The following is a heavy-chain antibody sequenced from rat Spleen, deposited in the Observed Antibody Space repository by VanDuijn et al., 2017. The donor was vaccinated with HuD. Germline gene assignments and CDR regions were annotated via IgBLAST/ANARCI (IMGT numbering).Heavy chain of an antibody. Sequence: EVQLVASDGGLVQPGRSLKLSCAASGFTFSDYYMAWVRQAPTKGLEWVATISYDGSSTYYRDSVKGRFTISRDNAKSTLYLQMDSLRSEDTATYYCTRHFSPADYYSSFPVLYWGQGTLVTVSS. J-gene: IGHJ3*01. CDR2: ISYDGSST. CDR1: GFTFSDYY. CDR3: TRHFSPADYYSSFPVLY. V-gene: IGHV5-29*01. D-gene: IGHD1-2*01.